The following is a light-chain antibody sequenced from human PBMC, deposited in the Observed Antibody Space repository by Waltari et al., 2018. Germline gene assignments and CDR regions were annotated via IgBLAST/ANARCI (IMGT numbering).Light chain of an antibody. CDR1: NSDVGNYNL. CDR3: CSYAGSGTYV. CDR2: EVI. Sequence: QSALTQPASVSGTPGQSITISCTGTNSDVGNYNLVSWYQHHPGEAPKLMICEVIKRPSGVSNRFSGSKSGNTAYLTISGLQAEDEADYYCCSYAGSGTYVFGTGTKVTIL. J-gene: IGLJ1*01. V-gene: IGLV2-23*02.